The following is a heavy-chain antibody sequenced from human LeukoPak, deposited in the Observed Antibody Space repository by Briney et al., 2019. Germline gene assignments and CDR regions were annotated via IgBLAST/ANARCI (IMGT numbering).Heavy chain of an antibody. V-gene: IGHV5-51*01. CDR1: GYTFTNYW. D-gene: IGHD3-22*01. CDR2: IYPADSDT. CDR3: ATPDYFDSSGYYQFDY. Sequence: GESLKISCKGSGYTFTNYWIGWVRQMPGKGLEWMGIIYPADSDTRYSPSFQGQVTISADKSISTAYLQWSSLQASDTAMYYCATPDYFDSSGYYQFDYWGQGTLVTVSS. J-gene: IGHJ4*02.